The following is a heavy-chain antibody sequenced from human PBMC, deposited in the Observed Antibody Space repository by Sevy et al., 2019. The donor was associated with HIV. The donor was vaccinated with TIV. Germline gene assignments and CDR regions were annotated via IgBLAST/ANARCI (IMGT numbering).Heavy chain of an antibody. CDR2: IYHSGST. Sequence: SETLSLTCAVSGYSISSGYYWGWFRQPPGKGLEWIGSIYHSGSTYYNPSLKSRVTISVDTSKNQFSLKLSSVTAADTAVYYCARVYYYGSGSPNYYFDYWGQGTLVTVSS. CDR3: ARVYYYGSGSPNYYFDY. V-gene: IGHV4-38-2*01. J-gene: IGHJ4*02. D-gene: IGHD3-10*01. CDR1: GYSISSGYY.